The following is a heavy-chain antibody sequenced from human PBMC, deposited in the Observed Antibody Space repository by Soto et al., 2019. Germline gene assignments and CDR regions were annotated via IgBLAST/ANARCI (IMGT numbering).Heavy chain of an antibody. CDR1: GYSFTTYW. V-gene: IGHV5-51*01. CDR2: IYPGGSDT. D-gene: IGHD6-19*01. J-gene: IGHJ6*02. Sequence: GESLKISCKASGYSFTTYWIGWVRQMPGKGLEWMGIIYPGGSDTKYSPYLQGQVTISADTSISTAYLQWTSLKASDTAMYYCARSRRGAYSSGWYSPSGYYNYGIDVWGQGTKVTVSS. CDR3: ARSRRGAYSSGWYSPSGYYNYGIDV.